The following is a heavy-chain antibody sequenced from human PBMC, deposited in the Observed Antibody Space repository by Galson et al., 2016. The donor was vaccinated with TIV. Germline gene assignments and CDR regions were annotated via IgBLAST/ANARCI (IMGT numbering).Heavy chain of an antibody. D-gene: IGHD3-16*01. Sequence: SLRLSCAASGFTFNEYGMNWVRQAPGKGLEWVSGVLWNGRSPGYADSVKGRFTISRDNAKKSLFLQLNSLRAEDTAVYYCVRKNFGDAFDVWGRGKMVTVSS. CDR1: GFTFNEYG. J-gene: IGHJ3*01. V-gene: IGHV3-20*04. CDR2: VLWNGRSP. CDR3: VRKNFGDAFDV.